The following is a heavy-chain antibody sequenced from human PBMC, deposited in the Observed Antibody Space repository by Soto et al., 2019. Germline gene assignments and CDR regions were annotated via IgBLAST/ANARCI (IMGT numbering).Heavy chain of an antibody. J-gene: IGHJ4*02. CDR3: AKDLFRTGTTCCTGGFDY. CDR1: GFTFSSYA. CDR2: ISGSGGST. V-gene: IGHV3-23*01. Sequence: GGSLRLSCAASGFTFSSYAMSWVRQAPGKGLEWVSAISGSGGSTYYADSVKGRFTISRDNSKNTLYLQMNSLRAEDTAVYYCAKDLFRTGTTCCTGGFDYWGQGTLVTVSS. D-gene: IGHD1-7*01.